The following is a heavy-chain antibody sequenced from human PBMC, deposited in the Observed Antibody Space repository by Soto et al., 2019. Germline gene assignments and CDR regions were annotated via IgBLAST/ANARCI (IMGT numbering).Heavy chain of an antibody. CDR1: GFTFSDYY. J-gene: IGHJ6*04. CDR2: ISSSGSTI. D-gene: IGHD3-3*01. CDR3: ASPRDMYDFWSGYSH. Sequence: GGSLRLSCAASGFTFSDYYMSWIRQAPGKGLEWVSYISSSGSTIYYADSVKGRFTISRDNAKNSLYLQMNSLRAEDTAVYYCASPRDMYDFWSGYSHWGKGTTVTVSS. V-gene: IGHV3-11*01.